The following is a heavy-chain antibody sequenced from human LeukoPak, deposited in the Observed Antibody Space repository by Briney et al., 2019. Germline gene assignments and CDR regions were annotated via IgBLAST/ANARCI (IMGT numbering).Heavy chain of an antibody. CDR1: GFTFSSYG. CDR3: ARLRQLLGYSYYYYMDV. V-gene: IGHV3-7*01. J-gene: IGHJ6*03. Sequence: GGSLRLSCAASGFTFSSYGMHWVRQAPGKGLEWVANIKQDGSEKSFVDSAKGRFTISRDNAKNSLYLQMNSLRVEDTAVYYCARLRQLLGYSYYYYMDVWGKGTTVTVSS. CDR2: IKQDGSEK. D-gene: IGHD6-13*01.